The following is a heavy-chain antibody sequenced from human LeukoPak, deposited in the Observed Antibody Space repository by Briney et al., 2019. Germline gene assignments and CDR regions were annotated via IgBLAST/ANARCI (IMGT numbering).Heavy chain of an antibody. D-gene: IGHD3-3*01. J-gene: IGHJ4*02. CDR2: IDLNGGST. V-gene: IGHV3-20*01. CDR3: ARRGSFWSGYVFDY. CDR1: GFTFDDFV. Sequence: GGSLRLSCAASGFTFDDFVIRWVGHAQGKGLEWGSGIDLNGGSTGYADSVKGRFSISRDNAKNSLYLQTNSLRAEDTALYHCARRGSFWSGYVFDYWGQGTLVTVSS.